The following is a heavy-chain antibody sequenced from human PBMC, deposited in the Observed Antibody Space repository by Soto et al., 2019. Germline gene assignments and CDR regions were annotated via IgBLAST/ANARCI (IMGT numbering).Heavy chain of an antibody. CDR3: ARHVYHSGYSYGYYFDY. CDR2: IYYSGST. Sequence: SETLSLTCTVSGGSISSYYWSWIRQPPGKGLEWIGYIYYSGSTNYNPSLKSRVTISVDTSKNQFSLKLSSVTAADTAVYYCARHVYHSGYSYGYYFDYWGQGTLVTVSS. J-gene: IGHJ4*02. D-gene: IGHD5-18*01. CDR1: GGSISSYY. V-gene: IGHV4-59*08.